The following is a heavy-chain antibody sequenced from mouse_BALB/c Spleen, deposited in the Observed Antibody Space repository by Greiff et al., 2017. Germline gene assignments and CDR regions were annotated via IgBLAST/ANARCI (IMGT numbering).Heavy chain of an antibody. CDR3: ARGRRYDKGIFDY. CDR2: ILPGSGST. J-gene: IGHJ2*01. Sequence: QVQLQQSGAELMKPGASVKISCKATGYTFSSYWIEWVKQRPGHGLEWIGEILPGSGSTNYNEKFKGKATFTADTSSNTAYMQLSSLTSEDSAVYYCARGRRYDKGIFDYWGQGTTLTVSS. V-gene: IGHV1-9*01. CDR1: GYTFSSYW. D-gene: IGHD2-14*01.